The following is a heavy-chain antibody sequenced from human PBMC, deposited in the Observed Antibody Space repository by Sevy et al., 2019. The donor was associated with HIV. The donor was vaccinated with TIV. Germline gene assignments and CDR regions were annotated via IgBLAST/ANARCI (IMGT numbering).Heavy chain of an antibody. Sequence: GGSLRLSCAASGFSFSSYAMSWVRQAPGKGLEWVSGISGSGGSTYYADSVKGRFSISRDNSKNTLYLQMNSLRAEDKALYYCAKDIDSSGYYYFDYWGQGTLGTVSS. CDR2: ISGSGGST. CDR1: GFSFSSYA. J-gene: IGHJ4*02. V-gene: IGHV3-23*01. CDR3: AKDIDSSGYYYFDY. D-gene: IGHD6-19*01.